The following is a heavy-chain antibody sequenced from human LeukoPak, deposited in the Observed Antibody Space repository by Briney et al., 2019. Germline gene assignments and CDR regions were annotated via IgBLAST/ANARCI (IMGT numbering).Heavy chain of an antibody. D-gene: IGHD6-13*01. V-gene: IGHV3-23*01. CDR3: AKTGLIAAAGTWWFDP. Sequence: QPGGSLRLSCAASGFTFSSYAMGWVRQAPGKGLEWVSAISGSGGSTYYADSVKGRFTISRDNSKNTLYLQMNSLRAEDTAVYYCAKTGLIAAAGTWWFDPWGQGTLVTVSS. J-gene: IGHJ5*02. CDR2: ISGSGGST. CDR1: GFTFSSYA.